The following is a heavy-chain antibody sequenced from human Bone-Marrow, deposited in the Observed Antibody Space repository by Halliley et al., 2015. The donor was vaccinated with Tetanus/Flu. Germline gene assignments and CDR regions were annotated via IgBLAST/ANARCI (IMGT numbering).Heavy chain of an antibody. CDR3: TRRIIYSGMDV. D-gene: IGHD2-21*01. J-gene: IGHJ6*02. Sequence: EGVSYISMDGRTIPHADSVKGRFTSFRDNAKNSVYLQMNSLRAEDTALYYCTRRIIYSGMDVWGQGTTVIVSS. CDR2: ISMDGRTI. V-gene: IGHV3-48*03.